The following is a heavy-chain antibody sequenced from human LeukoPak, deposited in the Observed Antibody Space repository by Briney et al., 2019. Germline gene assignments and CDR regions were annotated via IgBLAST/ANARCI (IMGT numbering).Heavy chain of an antibody. J-gene: IGHJ6*02. V-gene: IGHV3-7*03. Sequence: GGSLRLSCAASGFTFSSSWMGWVRQAPGKGLEWVANINLNGNEKYYVDSVKGRFTISRDNARNSLYLQMDSLRAEDTAMYFCARVHSGITYRPGRTETAYFGMDVWGQGTTVTVSS. D-gene: IGHD1-1*01. CDR3: ARVHSGITYRPGRTETAYFGMDV. CDR2: INLNGNEK. CDR1: GFTFSSSW.